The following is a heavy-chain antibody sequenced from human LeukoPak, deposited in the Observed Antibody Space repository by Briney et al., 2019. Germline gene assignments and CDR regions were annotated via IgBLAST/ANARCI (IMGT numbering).Heavy chain of an antibody. D-gene: IGHD3-10*01. CDR3: AKQGDRAYFDY. CDR2: ISGSGGST. CDR1: GFTFSSYA. J-gene: IGHJ4*02. V-gene: IGHV3-23*01. Sequence: GGSLRLSCAASGFTFSSYAMSWVRQAPGKGLEWVSAISGSGGSTYYADSVKGRFTMSRDNSKNTLYLQMSSLRVADTAIYYCAKQGDRAYFDYWGQGTLVTASS.